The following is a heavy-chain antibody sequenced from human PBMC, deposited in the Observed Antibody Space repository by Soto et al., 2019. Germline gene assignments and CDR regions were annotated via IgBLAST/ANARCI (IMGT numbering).Heavy chain of an antibody. CDR2: IYYSGST. J-gene: IGHJ5*02. CDR1: GGSISSGGYY. Sequence: QVQLQESGPGLVKPSQTLSLTCTVSGGSISSGGYYWSWIRQHPGKGLEWIGYIYYSGSTYYTPSLKSRVTISVDTSKNQFPLKLSSVTAADTAVYDCARSSTQYGVSPENWFDPWGQGTLVTVSS. D-gene: IGHD4-17*01. CDR3: ARSSTQYGVSPENWFDP. V-gene: IGHV4-31*03.